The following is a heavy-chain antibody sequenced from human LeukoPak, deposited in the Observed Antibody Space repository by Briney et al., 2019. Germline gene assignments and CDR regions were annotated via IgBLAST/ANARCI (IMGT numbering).Heavy chain of an antibody. J-gene: IGHJ3*02. CDR3: ATPVVVEGAFDI. CDR1: GGSISSGGYY. V-gene: IGHV4-31*03. D-gene: IGHD2-15*01. CDR2: IYYSGST. Sequence: SQTLSLTCTVSGGSISSGGYYWSWIRQHPGKGLEWIGYIYYSGSTYYNPSLKSRVTISVDTSKNQFSLKLSSVTAADTAVYYCATPVVVEGAFDIWGQGTMVTVSS.